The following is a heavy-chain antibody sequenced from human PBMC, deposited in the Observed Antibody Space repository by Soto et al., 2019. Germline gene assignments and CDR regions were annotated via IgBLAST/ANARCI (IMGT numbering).Heavy chain of an antibody. V-gene: IGHV3-23*01. D-gene: IGHD6-19*01. CDR1: GFTFNSYA. CDR3: AREYSSAWKTVDY. Sequence: EVQLLESGGGLVQPGRSLRLSCAASGFTFNSYAVSWVRQAPGKGLEWVSAISDIGGTTYYADPVKGRFTISRDNSKNTLYLQMNSLRAEDTAVYYCAREYSSAWKTVDYWGQGTLVTVSS. CDR2: ISDIGGTT. J-gene: IGHJ4*02.